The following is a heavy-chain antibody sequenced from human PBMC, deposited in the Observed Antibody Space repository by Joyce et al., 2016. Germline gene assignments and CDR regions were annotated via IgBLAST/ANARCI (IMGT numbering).Heavy chain of an antibody. CDR3: ARASSTSCFRGGCYGMDV. Sequence: QEQLVQSGAEVKKPEASVKVSCKASGYSFTGYYIHWVRQAPGQGLEWMGWINPSRGETTLAQKFQGRVSLTRHTSINTADMELNRLTSDDTSVYFCARASSTSCFRGGCYGMDVWGPGSAVTVSS. J-gene: IGHJ6*02. CDR2: INPSRGET. CDR1: GYSFTGYY. D-gene: IGHD2-2*01. V-gene: IGHV1-2*02.